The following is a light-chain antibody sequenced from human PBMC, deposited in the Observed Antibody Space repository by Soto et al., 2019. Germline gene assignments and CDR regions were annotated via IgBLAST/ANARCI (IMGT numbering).Light chain of an antibody. CDR1: SSNIGSNT. V-gene: IGLV1-44*01. CDR3: AAWDDSLNGVV. CDR2: SNN. Sequence: QSVLPQPHSASGTPGQRVTLSCSGSSSNIGSNTVNWYQQLPGTAPKLLIYSNNQRPSGVPDRFSGSKSGTSASLAISGLQSEDEADYYCAAWDDSLNGVVFGGGTKVTVL. J-gene: IGLJ2*01.